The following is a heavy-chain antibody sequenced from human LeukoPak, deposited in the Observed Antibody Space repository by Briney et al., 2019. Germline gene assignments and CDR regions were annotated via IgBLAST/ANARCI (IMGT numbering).Heavy chain of an antibody. V-gene: IGHV4-30-4*01. CDR3: AVSRGSYFDY. CDR2: IYYSEST. J-gene: IGHJ4*02. D-gene: IGHD1-26*01. CDR1: GGSISSGDYY. Sequence: PSETLSLTCTVSGGSISSGDYYWSWIRQPPGEGLEWIGYIYYSESTYYNPSLKSRVTMSVDTSKNQFSLKLSSVTAADTAVYYCAVSRGSYFDYWGQGTLVTVSS.